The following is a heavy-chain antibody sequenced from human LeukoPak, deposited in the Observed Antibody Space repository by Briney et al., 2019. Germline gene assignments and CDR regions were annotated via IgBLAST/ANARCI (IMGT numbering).Heavy chain of an antibody. D-gene: IGHD6-13*01. V-gene: IGHV3-30*18. CDR3: AKDRTSTWSWDY. CDR2: ILSDGNDK. Sequence: GGSLRLSCAASGFTFSSYDMHWVRQAPRRGLEGVAIILSDGNDKYYADSVKGRFTISRDNSKDTLDLQMNSLRAEDTAVYYCAKDRTSTWSWDYWGQGTLVIVSS. J-gene: IGHJ4*02. CDR1: GFTFSSYD.